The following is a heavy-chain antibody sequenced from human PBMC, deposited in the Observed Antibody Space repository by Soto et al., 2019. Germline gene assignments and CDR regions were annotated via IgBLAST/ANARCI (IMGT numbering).Heavy chain of an antibody. V-gene: IGHV4-59*08. J-gene: IGHJ4*02. Sequence: SETLSLTCTVSGGSISSYYWSWIRQPPGKGLEWIGYIYYSGSTNYNPSLKSRVTISVDTSKNQFSLKLSSVTAADTAVYYCARHAPLIGVVTAIPYYFDYWGQGTLVTVSS. CDR3: ARHAPLIGVVTAIPYYFDY. D-gene: IGHD2-21*02. CDR1: GGSISSYY. CDR2: IYYSGST.